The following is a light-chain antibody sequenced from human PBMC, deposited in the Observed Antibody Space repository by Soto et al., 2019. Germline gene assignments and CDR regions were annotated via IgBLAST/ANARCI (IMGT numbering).Light chain of an antibody. Sequence: VMTQSPDTLSVSPGESATLSCRASQRVYSNLAWYQQRPGQAPRLLIYGASTRATGVPARFSGRGSGTEFTLTISSLQYEDFAVYYCQQYTNWPPNTFGQGTRLEIK. CDR1: QRVYSN. CDR2: GAS. J-gene: IGKJ5*01. CDR3: QQYTNWPPNT. V-gene: IGKV3-15*01.